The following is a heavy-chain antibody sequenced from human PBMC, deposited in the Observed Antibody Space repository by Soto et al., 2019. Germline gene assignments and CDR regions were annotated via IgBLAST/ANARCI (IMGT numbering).Heavy chain of an antibody. D-gene: IGHD2-2*02. V-gene: IGHV3-48*03. CDR2: ISSSGSTI. CDR1: GFTFISYE. CDR3: ARVTGYCSSTSCYTDYYYGMDV. J-gene: IGHJ6*02. Sequence: GWSLRLSCASSGFTFISYEMNWVRQAPGKGLEWVSYISSSGSTIYYADSVKGRFTISRDNAKNSLYLQVNSLRAEDTAVYYCARVTGYCSSTSCYTDYYYGMDVWGQGTTVTVSS.